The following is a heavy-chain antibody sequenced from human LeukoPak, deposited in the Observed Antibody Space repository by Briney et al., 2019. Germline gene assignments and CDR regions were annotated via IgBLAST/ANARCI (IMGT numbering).Heavy chain of an antibody. CDR1: GFTFSDYY. D-gene: IGHD2-2*01. CDR2: ISSSGSTI. J-gene: IGHJ6*03. V-gene: IGHV3-11*04. CDR3: AKDPNIVVVPAAIPDYYYYYYMDV. Sequence: PGGSLRLSCAASGFTFSDYYMSWIRQAPGKGLEWVSYISSSGSTIYYADSVKGRFTISRDNSKNTLYLQMNSLRAEDTAVYYCAKDPNIVVVPAAIPDYYYYYYMDVWGKGTTVTVSS.